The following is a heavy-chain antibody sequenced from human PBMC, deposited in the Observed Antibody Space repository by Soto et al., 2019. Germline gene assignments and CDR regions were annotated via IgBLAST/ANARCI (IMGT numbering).Heavy chain of an antibody. CDR2: IYYTGST. J-gene: IGHJ4*02. CDR1: GDSISTLY. Sequence: PSETLSLTCTVSGDSISTLYWSWIRQPPGKGLEWIGYIYYTGSTNYNPSLKSRVTMSVDTSKKQFSLKLSSVTAADTAVYYCARQRGNYFDYWGQGTLVTVSS. CDR3: ARQRGNYFDY. D-gene: IGHD3-10*01. V-gene: IGHV4-59*11.